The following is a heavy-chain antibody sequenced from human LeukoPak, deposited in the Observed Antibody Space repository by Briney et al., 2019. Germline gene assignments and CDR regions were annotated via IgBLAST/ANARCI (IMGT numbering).Heavy chain of an antibody. Sequence: ASVKVSCKASGGTFSSYAISWVRQAPGQGHEWMGGIIPIFGTANYAQKFQGRVTITADESTSTAYMALSSLGSEDTAVYYCASAMYCSGGSCYPDDYWGQGTLVTVSS. CDR3: ASAMYCSGGSCYPDDY. J-gene: IGHJ4*02. CDR1: GGTFSSYA. V-gene: IGHV1-69*13. CDR2: IIPIFGTA. D-gene: IGHD2-15*01.